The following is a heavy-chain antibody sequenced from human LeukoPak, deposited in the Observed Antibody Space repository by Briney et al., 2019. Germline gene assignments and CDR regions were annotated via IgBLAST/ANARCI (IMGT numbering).Heavy chain of an antibody. J-gene: IGHJ1*01. CDR1: GDSVSINSAA. CDR3: ARSAYFQEYLQH. V-gene: IGHV6-1*01. D-gene: IGHD2/OR15-2a*01. CDR2: TYQRSKWYN. Sequence: SQTLSLTCAISGDSVSINSAAWNWIRQSPSRGLEWLGRTYQRSKWYNDYAVSVKSRITINPDISKNQFSLQLNSVTPEDTAVYYCARSAYFQEYLQHWGQGTPVTASP.